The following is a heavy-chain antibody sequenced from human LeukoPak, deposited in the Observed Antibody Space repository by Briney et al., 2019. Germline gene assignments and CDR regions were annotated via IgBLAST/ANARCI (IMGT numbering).Heavy chain of an antibody. CDR2: IKNDGTKM. D-gene: IGHD5-18*01. J-gene: IGHJ4*02. Sequence: PGGSLRLSCAASGFTFSDYRMNWVRQAPGKGLEWVASIKNDGTKMYYVDSLKSRFTISRDNSKNSLDLQMNSLRAEDTAMYFCAKDPGYRDFWGQGTLVTVSS. CDR3: AKDPGYRDF. V-gene: IGHV3-7*01. CDR1: GFTFSDYR.